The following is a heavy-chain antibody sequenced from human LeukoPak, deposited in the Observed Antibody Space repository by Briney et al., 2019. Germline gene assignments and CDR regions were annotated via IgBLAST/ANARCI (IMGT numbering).Heavy chain of an antibody. CDR2: IIPIFGTA. CDR3: ARTGIRRDSNSWYGFDY. V-gene: IGHV1-69*05. J-gene: IGHJ4*02. D-gene: IGHD6-13*01. Sequence: SAKVSCKASGGTFSSYAISWVRQAPGQGLEWMGRIIPIFGTANYAQKFQGRVTITTDESTSTAYMELSSLRSEDTAVYYCARTGIRRDSNSWYGFDYWGQGTLVTVSS. CDR1: GGTFSSYA.